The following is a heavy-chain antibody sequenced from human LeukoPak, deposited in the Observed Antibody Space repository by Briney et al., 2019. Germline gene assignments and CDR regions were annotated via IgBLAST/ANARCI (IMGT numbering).Heavy chain of an antibody. CDR3: ARSEDGDYYLQH. D-gene: IGHD4-17*01. CDR1: GGSFSGYY. Sequence: PSETLSLTCAVYGGSFSGYYWSWIRQPPGKGLEWIGEINHSGSSNYNPSLKSRVTISVDTSKNQFSLKLSSVTAADTAVYYWARSEDGDYYLQHWGQGTLVTVSS. J-gene: IGHJ1*01. V-gene: IGHV4-34*01. CDR2: INHSGSS.